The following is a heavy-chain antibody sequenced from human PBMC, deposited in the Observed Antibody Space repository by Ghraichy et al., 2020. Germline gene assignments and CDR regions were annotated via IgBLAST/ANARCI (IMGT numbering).Heavy chain of an antibody. CDR2: IGSSGSTM. D-gene: IGHD2-15*01. V-gene: IGHV3-48*02. CDR1: GFTFSSYS. Sequence: LSLTFAGSGFTFSSYSMNWVRQAPGKGLDWGSYIGSSGSTMYYADSVKGRFTLSRDNAKNSLYLQMYSLRDGDTAVYYCGRGGWYWGQGTQVTVSS. CDR3: GRGGWY. J-gene: IGHJ4*02.